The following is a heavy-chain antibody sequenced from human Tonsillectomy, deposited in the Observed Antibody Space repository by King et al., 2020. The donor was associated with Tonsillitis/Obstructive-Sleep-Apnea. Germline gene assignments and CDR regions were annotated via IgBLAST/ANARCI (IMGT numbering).Heavy chain of an antibody. V-gene: IGHV4-39*01. J-gene: IGHJ5*02. CDR2: IYYTGSS. D-gene: IGHD6-13*01. CDR1: GGSISSVSYY. CDR3: ARGRSWYYNWFDP. Sequence: QLQESGPGLVKPSETLSLKCTVSGGSISSVSYYWGWIRQPPGKGLEGIGSIYYTGSSYYNPSLKSRVTMSVDTSQSQFSLKLRSVTAADTAVYYCARGRSWYYNWFDPWGQGTLVTVSS.